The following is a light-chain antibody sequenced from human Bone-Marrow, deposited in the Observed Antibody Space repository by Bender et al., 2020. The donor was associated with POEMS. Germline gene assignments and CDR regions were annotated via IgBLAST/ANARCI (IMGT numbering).Light chain of an antibody. CDR2: ADT. V-gene: IGLV2-14*01. CDR3: AVWDDSLNGWV. Sequence: QSALTQPASVSGSPGQSITISCTGTSSDVGAYDYVSWYQQHPGKAPKSMIYADTQRPSGVSERFSGSRSGTSASLAISGLQSEDEADYYCAVWDDSLNGWVFGGGTKLTVL. CDR1: SSDVGAYDY. J-gene: IGLJ3*02.